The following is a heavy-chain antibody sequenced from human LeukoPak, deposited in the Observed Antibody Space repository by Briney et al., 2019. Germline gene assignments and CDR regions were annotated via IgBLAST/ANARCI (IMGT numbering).Heavy chain of an antibody. J-gene: IGHJ6*02. D-gene: IGHD6-19*01. CDR2: IYTSGST. CDR1: GGSISSGSYY. Sequence: ASQTLSLTCTVSGGSISSGSYYWSWIRQPAGKGLEWIGRIYTSGSTNYNPSLKSRVTISVDTSKDQFSLKLSSVTAADTAVYYCARAYSSGWAGMDVWGQGTTVTVSS. V-gene: IGHV4-61*02. CDR3: ARAYSSGWAGMDV.